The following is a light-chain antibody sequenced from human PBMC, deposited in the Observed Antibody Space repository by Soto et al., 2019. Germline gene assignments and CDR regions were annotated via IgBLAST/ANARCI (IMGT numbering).Light chain of an antibody. CDR1: SGHSSNI. J-gene: IGLJ2*01. V-gene: IGLV4-60*03. Sequence: QPVLTQSSSASASLGSSVKLTCTLSSGHSSNIVAWHQQQPGKAPRYLMKVEGSGSYNKGSGVPDRFSGSSSGADRRLTISNLQSEDEADYYCETWDSDTRVFGGGTKVTVL. CDR2: VEGSGSY. CDR3: ETWDSDTRV.